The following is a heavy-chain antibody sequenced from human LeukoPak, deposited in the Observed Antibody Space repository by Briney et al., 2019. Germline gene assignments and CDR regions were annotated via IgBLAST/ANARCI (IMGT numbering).Heavy chain of an antibody. J-gene: IGHJ4*02. CDR3: ARDHNSFFDY. CDR1: GYSISSGYY. Sequence: SETLSLACTVSGYSISSGYYWGWIRQPPGKGLEWIGSIYHSGSTYYNPSLKSRVTISVDTSKNQLSLKLSSVTAADTAVYYCARDHNSFFDYWGQGTLVTVSS. D-gene: IGHD1-1*01. V-gene: IGHV4-38-2*02. CDR2: IYHSGST.